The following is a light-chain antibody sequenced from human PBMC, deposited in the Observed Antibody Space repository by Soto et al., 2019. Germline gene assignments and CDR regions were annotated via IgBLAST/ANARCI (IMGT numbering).Light chain of an antibody. Sequence: QSVLTQPASVSGAPGQSIAISCTGVRTDVDGYDYVSWYQQHPGQAPLLITYDVYNRPSGVSHRFSGSKTGDTASLTISGLQAEDAADYYCTSYTSSTPFYVFGTGTKVTVL. CDR3: TSYTSSTPFYV. J-gene: IGLJ1*01. V-gene: IGLV2-14*03. CDR2: DVY. CDR1: RTDVDGYDY.